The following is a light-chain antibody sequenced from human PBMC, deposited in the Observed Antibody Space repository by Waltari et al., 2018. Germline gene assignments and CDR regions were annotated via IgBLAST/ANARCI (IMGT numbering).Light chain of an antibody. CDR1: SGQSNYA. J-gene: IGLJ3*02. CDR3: QTGGVGIWV. V-gene: IGLV4-69*01. Sequence: QLLLTHSPSASASLGASVKLTCTVSSGQSNYAIAWHPQHPQKGPRYLMKVNSDGSHIKGDGIPDRFSGCSSGAERYLISSSLQAEDEADNYCQTGGVGIWVFGGGTTLTVL. CDR2: VNSDGSH.